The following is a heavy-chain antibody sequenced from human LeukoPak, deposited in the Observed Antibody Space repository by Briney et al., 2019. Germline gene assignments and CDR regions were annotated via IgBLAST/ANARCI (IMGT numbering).Heavy chain of an antibody. D-gene: IGHD2-21*02. CDR2: IIPILGIA. Sequence: ASVKVSCKASGGTFSSYAISWVRQAPGQGLEWMGRIIPILGIANYAQKFQGRVTITADKSTSTAYMELSSLRSEDTAVYYCARDHENCGGDCYSDYWGQGTLVTVSS. J-gene: IGHJ4*02. V-gene: IGHV1-69*04. CDR1: GGTFSSYA. CDR3: ARDHENCGGDCYSDY.